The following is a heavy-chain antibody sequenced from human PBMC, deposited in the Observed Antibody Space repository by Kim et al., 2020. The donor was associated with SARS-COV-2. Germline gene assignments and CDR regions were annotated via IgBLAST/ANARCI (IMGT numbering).Heavy chain of an antibody. V-gene: IGHV1-8*01. J-gene: IGHJ3*02. CDR3: AREADAFDI. Sequence: GNNGYEQKFQGRVTMTRNTSISPAYMELSSLRSEDTAVYYCAREADAFDIWGQGTMVTVSS. CDR2: GNN.